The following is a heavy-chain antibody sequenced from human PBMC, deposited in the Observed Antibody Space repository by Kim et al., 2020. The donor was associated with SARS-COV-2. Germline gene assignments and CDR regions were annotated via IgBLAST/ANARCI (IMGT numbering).Heavy chain of an antibody. V-gene: IGHV3-7*03. CDR3: ARFQHALGTYYDFWSGYYAYNWFDP. CDR1: GFTFSSYW. J-gene: IGHJ5*02. CDR2: IKQDGSEK. D-gene: IGHD3-3*01. Sequence: GGSLRLSCAASGFTFSSYWMSWVRQAPGKGLEWVANIKQDGSEKYYVDSVKGRFTISRDNAKNSLYLQMNSLRAEDTAVYYCARFQHALGTYYDFWSGYYAYNWFDPWGQGTLVTVSS.